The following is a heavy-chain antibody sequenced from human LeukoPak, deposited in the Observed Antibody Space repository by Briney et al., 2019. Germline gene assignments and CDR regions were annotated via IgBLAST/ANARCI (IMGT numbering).Heavy chain of an antibody. CDR3: ARDQYDTWSRRGNFDS. CDR1: GFIFSSYS. CDR2: ITSSSSII. D-gene: IGHD3-3*01. Sequence: GGSLRLSCAASGFIFSSYSMNWVRQAPGKGLEWVSYITSSSSIIYYADSVKGRFTISRDNAKNSLYLQMNSLRDEDTAVFYCARDQYDTWSRRGNFDSWGQGTLVIVSS. V-gene: IGHV3-48*02. J-gene: IGHJ4*02.